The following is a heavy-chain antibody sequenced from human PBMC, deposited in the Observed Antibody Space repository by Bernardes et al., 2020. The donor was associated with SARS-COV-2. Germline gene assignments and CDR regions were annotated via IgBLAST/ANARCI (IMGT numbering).Heavy chain of an antibody. J-gene: IGHJ3*02. CDR3: ARGKNEAFDI. V-gene: IGHV4-61*08. CDR1: GGSVSSGGSF. CDR2: IYYSGTT. Sequence: SETLSLTCTVSGGSVSSGGSFWSWARQPPGKGLEWIAYIYYSGTTFYNPSLKSRVTISLDTSKNQFSLRLSSVTAADAALYYCARGKNEAFDIWGQGAMVTVS.